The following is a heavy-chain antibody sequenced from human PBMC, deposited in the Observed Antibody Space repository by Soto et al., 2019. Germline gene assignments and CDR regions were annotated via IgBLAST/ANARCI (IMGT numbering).Heavy chain of an antibody. D-gene: IGHD3-10*01. CDR3: TTTYGSGP. CDR2: IKSKTDGGTT. V-gene: IGHV3-15*01. CDR1: GFTFSDDW. Sequence: GGSLRLSCAASGFTFSDDWMTWVRQAPGKWLEWVGRIKSKTDGGTTDYAAPVKGRFTISRDDSENTLYLQMNGLKTEDTAVYYCTTTYGSGPWGQGXLVTVSS. J-gene: IGHJ5*02.